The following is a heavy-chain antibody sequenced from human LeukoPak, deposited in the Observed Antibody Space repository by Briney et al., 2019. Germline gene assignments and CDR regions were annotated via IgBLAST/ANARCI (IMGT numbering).Heavy chain of an antibody. CDR1: GFTFTSSA. CDR2: IVVGSGNT. Sequence: SVKVSCKASGFTFTSSAMQWVRQARGQRLEWIGWIVVGSGNTNYAQKFRERVTITRDMSTSTAYMELSSLRSEDTAVYYCAAGVAAAGTVPIYYYYMDVWGKGTTVTVSS. J-gene: IGHJ6*03. CDR3: AAGVAAAGTVPIYYYYMDV. D-gene: IGHD6-13*01. V-gene: IGHV1-58*02.